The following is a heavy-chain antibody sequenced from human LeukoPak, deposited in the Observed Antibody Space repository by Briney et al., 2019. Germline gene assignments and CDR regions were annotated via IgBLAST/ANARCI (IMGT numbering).Heavy chain of an antibody. CDR1: GFTFSTYW. CDR3: ARHMRYGYSSGYNWFDP. Sequence: GGSLRLSCAASGFTFSTYWMSWVRQAPGKGLEWVANIMQDGSEKHYVDSVEGRFTISRDNANNSLYLQMNSLGAEDTAVYYCARHMRYGYSSGYNWFDPWGQGTLVTVSS. J-gene: IGHJ5*02. D-gene: IGHD6-19*01. CDR2: IMQDGSEK. V-gene: IGHV3-7*01.